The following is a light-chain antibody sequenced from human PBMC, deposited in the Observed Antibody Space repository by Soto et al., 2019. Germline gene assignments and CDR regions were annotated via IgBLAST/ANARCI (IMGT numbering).Light chain of an antibody. J-gene: IGKJ5*01. CDR1: QSVSSY. CDR2: DAS. Sequence: EIVLTQSPATLSLSPGERATLSCRASQSVSSYLAWYRQIPGQAPRLLIYDASKRATGIPDRFSGGGSGTDFTLTISSLEPEDFAVYYCQQRSSAITFGQGTRLEIK. CDR3: QQRSSAIT. V-gene: IGKV3-11*01.